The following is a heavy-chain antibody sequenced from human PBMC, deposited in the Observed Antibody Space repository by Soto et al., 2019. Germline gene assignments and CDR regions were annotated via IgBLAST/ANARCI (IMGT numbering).Heavy chain of an antibody. J-gene: IGHJ5*02. CDR1: GGSVSSGSYY. V-gene: IGHV4-61*01. CDR2: IYYSGST. Sequence: PSETLSLTCTVSGGSVSSGSYYWSWIRQPPGKGLEWIGYIYYSGSTNYNPSLKSRVTISVDTSKNQFSLKLSSVTAADTAVYYCARSYSSSWYSYNWFDPWGQGTLVTVSS. CDR3: ARSYSSSWYSYNWFDP. D-gene: IGHD6-13*01.